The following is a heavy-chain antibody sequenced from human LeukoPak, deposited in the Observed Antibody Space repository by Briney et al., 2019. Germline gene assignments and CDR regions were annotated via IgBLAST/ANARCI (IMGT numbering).Heavy chain of an antibody. V-gene: IGHV4-34*01. CDR2: INHSGST. Sequence: PSETLSLTCAVYGGSFSGYYWSWIRQPPGKGLEWIGEINHSGSTNYNPSLKSRVTMSVDTSKNQFSLKLSSVTAADTAVYYCARGPRRRVGYCSSTSCYQGYFQHWGQGTLVTVSS. D-gene: IGHD2-2*01. CDR1: GGSFSGYY. CDR3: ARGPRRRVGYCSSTSCYQGYFQH. J-gene: IGHJ1*01.